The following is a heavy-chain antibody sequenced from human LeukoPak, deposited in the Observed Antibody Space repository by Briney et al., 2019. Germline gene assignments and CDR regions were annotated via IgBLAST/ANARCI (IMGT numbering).Heavy chain of an antibody. V-gene: IGHV3-7*01. CDR1: GFTFSSYW. CDR2: IKQDGSEK. Sequence: GGSLRLSCAASGFTFSSYWMSWVRQAPGKGLEWVANIKQDGSEKYYVDSVKGRFTISRDNAKNSLYLQMNSLRAEDTAVYYCARDYPGRYYDSSGWHYWGQGTLVTVSS. CDR3: ARDYPGRYYDSSGWHY. J-gene: IGHJ4*02. D-gene: IGHD3-22*01.